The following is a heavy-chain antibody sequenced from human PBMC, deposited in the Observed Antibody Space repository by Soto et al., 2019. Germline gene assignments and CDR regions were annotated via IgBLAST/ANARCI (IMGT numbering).Heavy chain of an antibody. Sequence: GGSLRLSCAASGFTFDDYAMHWVRQAPGKGLEWVSGISWNSGSIGYADSVKGRFTISRDNSKNTLYLQMNSLRAEDTAVYYCVLWPPYYFDYWGQGTLVTVSS. V-gene: IGHV3-9*01. CDR2: ISWNSGSI. CDR1: GFTFDDYA. D-gene: IGHD3-10*01. CDR3: VLWPPYYFDY. J-gene: IGHJ4*02.